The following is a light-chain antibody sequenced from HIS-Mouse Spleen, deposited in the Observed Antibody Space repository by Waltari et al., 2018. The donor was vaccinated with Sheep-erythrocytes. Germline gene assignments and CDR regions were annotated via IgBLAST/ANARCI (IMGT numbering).Light chain of an antibody. V-gene: IGLV2-23*01. Sequence: QSALTQPASVSGSPGQSITISCTGTSSDVGSYNLVSWYQQPPGKAPKLMLYEGSKRPSGVANRFSGSKSGNTASLTISGLQAEDEADDYCCSYAGSSTPWVFGGGTKLTVL. CDR3: CSYAGSSTPWV. CDR2: EGS. J-gene: IGLJ3*02. CDR1: SSDVGSYNL.